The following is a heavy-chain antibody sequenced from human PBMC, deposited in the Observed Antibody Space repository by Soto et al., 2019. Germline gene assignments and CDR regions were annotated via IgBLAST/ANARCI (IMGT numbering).Heavy chain of an antibody. CDR1: GYTFTSYY. Sequence: QVQLVQSGAEVKKPGASVKVSCKASGYTFTSYYMHWVRQAPGQGLEWMGIINPSGGSTSYAQKFQGRVTMTRDTSTSTVYMELSSLRSEDTAVYYCATESVPGRKNRYFDLWGRGTLVTVSS. CDR2: INPSGGST. J-gene: IGHJ2*01. CDR3: ATESVPGRKNRYFDL. V-gene: IGHV1-46*01.